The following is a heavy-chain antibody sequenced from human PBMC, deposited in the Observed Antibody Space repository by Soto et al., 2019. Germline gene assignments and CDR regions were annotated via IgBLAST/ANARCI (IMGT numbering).Heavy chain of an antibody. Sequence: QVQLVQSGAEVKKPGASVKVSCKASGYTFTSYDINWVRQATGQGLEWMGWMSPNSGNAGYAQKFQGRATMTRDTSKSTAYMELSSLRSEDTAVYYCARQWERSCYYYGMDVWGQGTTVTVSS. J-gene: IGHJ6*02. V-gene: IGHV1-8*01. CDR3: ARQWERSCYYYGMDV. CDR1: GYTFTSYD. CDR2: MSPNSGNA. D-gene: IGHD1-26*01.